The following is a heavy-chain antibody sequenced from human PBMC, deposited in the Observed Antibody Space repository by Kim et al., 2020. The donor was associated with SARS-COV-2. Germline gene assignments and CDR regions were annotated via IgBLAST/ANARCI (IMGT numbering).Heavy chain of an antibody. J-gene: IGHJ6*02. V-gene: IGHV4-59*01. CDR2: IYYSGST. D-gene: IGHD1-1*01. CDR1: GGSISSYY. Sequence: SETLSLTCTVSGGSISSYYWSWIRQPPGKGLEWIGYIYYSGSTNYDPSLKSRVNISVDTSKNQFSLKLSSVTAADTAVYYCARVEREKGYGMDVWGQGTTATVSS. CDR3: ARVEREKGYGMDV.